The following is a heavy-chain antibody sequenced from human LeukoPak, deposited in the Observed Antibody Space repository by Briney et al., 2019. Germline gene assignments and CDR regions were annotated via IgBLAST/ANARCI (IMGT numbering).Heavy chain of an antibody. V-gene: IGHV1-8*01. Sequence: AASVKVSCKASGYTFTNDDINWVRQATGQGLEWMGWMNPNSGNTGYAQKFQGRVTMTRNTSISTAYMELSSLRSEDTAVYYCARAAVATRRGSWFDPWGQGTLVTVSS. D-gene: IGHD5-12*01. J-gene: IGHJ5*02. CDR3: ARAAVATRRGSWFDP. CDR1: GYTFTNDD. CDR2: MNPNSGNT.